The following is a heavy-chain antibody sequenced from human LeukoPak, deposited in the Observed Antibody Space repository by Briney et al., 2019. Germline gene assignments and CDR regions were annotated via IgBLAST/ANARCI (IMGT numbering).Heavy chain of an antibody. CDR1: GVTLSTYA. D-gene: IGHD2-2*01. Sequence: GGSLRLSCAASGVTLSTYAMSWARQAPGKGLEWVANIKQDGSEKYYVDSVKGRFTISRDNAKNSLYLQMNSLKTEDAAVYYCATISSPMDYWGQGTLVTVSS. J-gene: IGHJ4*02. CDR3: ATISSPMDY. V-gene: IGHV3-7*01. CDR2: IKQDGSEK.